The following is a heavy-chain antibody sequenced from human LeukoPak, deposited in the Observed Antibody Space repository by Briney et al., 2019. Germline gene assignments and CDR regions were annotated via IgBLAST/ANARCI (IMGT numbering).Heavy chain of an antibody. CDR2: IDWDDDK. CDR1: GFSLSTSGVC. J-gene: IGHJ4*02. Sequence: SGPTLVKPTQTLTLTCTFSGFSLSTSGVCVSWIRQPPGKALEWLARIDWDDDKHYSTSLKTRLTISKDTSKNQVVLTMTNMDPVDTGTYYCARIRSTSCFEDYWGQGTLVTVSS. CDR3: ARIRSTSCFEDY. D-gene: IGHD2-2*01. V-gene: IGHV2-70*11.